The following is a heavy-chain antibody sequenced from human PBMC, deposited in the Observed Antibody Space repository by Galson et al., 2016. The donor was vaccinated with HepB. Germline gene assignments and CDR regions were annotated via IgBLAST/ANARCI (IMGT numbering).Heavy chain of an antibody. CDR3: ARVSFAIAARRRTVTRPSDY. V-gene: IGHV1-18*01. CDR2: ISPYNGNT. Sequence: SVKVSCKASGYTFTNYGISWVRQAPGQGLEWMGWISPYNGNTNYAQKLQGRVTMTTDTSTSIAYMELRSLRSDDTAVYSCARVSFAIAARRRTVTRPSDYLGQGSLVTVSS. D-gene: IGHD6-6*01. CDR1: GYTFTNYG. J-gene: IGHJ4*02.